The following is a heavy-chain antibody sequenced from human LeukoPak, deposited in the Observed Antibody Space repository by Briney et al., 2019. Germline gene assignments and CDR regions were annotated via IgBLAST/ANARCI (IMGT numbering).Heavy chain of an antibody. V-gene: IGHV3-9*03. Sequence: GGSLRLSCAASGFTFDDYAMHWVRQAPGKGLEWVSGISRNSGSIGYADSVKGRFTISRDNAKNSLYLQMNSLRAEDMALYYCAKDWAYDILTGYFDYWGQGTLVTVSS. J-gene: IGHJ4*02. CDR2: ISRNSGSI. CDR1: GFTFDDYA. D-gene: IGHD3-9*01. CDR3: AKDWAYDILTGYFDY.